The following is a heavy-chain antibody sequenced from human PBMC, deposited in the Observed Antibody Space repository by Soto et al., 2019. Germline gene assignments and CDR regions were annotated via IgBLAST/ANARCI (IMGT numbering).Heavy chain of an antibody. CDR3: ARAGLAGPYDFWSGYRAFDI. Sequence: GASVKVSCKASGYTFTSYGISWVRQAPGQGLEWMGWMNPNSGNTGYAQKFQGRVTMTRNTSISTAYMELSSLRSEDTAVYYCARAGLAGPYDFWSGYRAFDIWGQGTMVTVSS. CDR2: MNPNSGNT. J-gene: IGHJ3*02. CDR1: GYTFTSYG. D-gene: IGHD3-3*01. V-gene: IGHV1-8*02.